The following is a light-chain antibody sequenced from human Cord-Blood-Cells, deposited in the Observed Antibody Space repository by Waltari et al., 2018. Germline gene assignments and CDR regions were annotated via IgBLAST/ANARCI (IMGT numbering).Light chain of an antibody. V-gene: IGLV2-14*01. Sequence: QSALTQPASVSGSPGQSITISCTGTSSDVGGYNSFSWYQQYPGKAPKLMIYDVSKRPSGVSNRFAGSKSGNTASLTISGLQAEDEADYYCSSYTSSSKVFGGGTKLTVL. CDR2: DVS. CDR3: SSYTSSSKV. CDR1: SSDVGGYNS. J-gene: IGLJ3*02.